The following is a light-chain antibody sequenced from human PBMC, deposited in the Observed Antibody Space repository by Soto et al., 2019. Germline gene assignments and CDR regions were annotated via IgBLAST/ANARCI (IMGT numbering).Light chain of an antibody. Sequence: EMLMTQSPAALSVSPGERATLSCRASQNIGSNLAWYQQKPGQAPTLLIYRASIRAPGVPARFSGSGSGTEFTLAISSLQSEDFGVYYCQRQNGWPITFGQGTRLEIK. CDR1: QNIGSN. CDR2: RAS. J-gene: IGKJ5*01. CDR3: QRQNGWPIT. V-gene: IGKV3-15*01.